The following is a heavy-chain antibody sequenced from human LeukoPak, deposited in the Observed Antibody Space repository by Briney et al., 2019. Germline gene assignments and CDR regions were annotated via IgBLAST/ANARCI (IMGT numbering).Heavy chain of an antibody. D-gene: IGHD4-17*01. CDR3: ARLPDDYGDYVSDY. CDR2: IVVGSGNT. V-gene: IGHV1-58*02. CDR1: GFTFTSSA. Sequence: SVKVSCKASGFTFTSSAMQWVRQARGQRLEWIGWIVVGSGNTNYAQKFQGRVTITADKSTSTAYMELSSLRSEDTAVYYCARLPDDYGDYVSDYWGQGTLVTVSS. J-gene: IGHJ4*02.